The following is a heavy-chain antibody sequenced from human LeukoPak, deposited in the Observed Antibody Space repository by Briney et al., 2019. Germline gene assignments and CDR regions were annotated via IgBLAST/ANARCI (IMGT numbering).Heavy chain of an antibody. J-gene: IGHJ4*02. CDR2: IIPIFGIA. V-gene: IGHV1-69*04. CDR1: GGTFSSYA. CDR3: ARDRVSGNPYSFDY. Sequence: SVKVSCKASGGTFSSYAISWVRQAPGQGLEWMGRIIPIFGIANYAQKFQGRVTITADKSTSTAYMELSSLRSEDTAVYYCARDRVSGNPYSFDYWGQGTLVTVSS. D-gene: IGHD1-26*01.